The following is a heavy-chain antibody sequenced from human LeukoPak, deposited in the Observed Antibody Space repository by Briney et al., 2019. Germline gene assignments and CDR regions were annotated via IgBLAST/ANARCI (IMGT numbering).Heavy chain of an antibody. Sequence: PGGSLRLSCAASGFTFSSYAMNWVRQAPGKGLEWVSYISSSGSTIYYADSVKGRFTISRDNAKNSLYLQMNSLRAEDTAVYYCARGRAYSSSWYSPLDYWGQGTLVTVSS. J-gene: IGHJ4*02. CDR2: ISSSGSTI. V-gene: IGHV3-48*03. CDR3: ARGRAYSSSWYSPLDY. CDR1: GFTFSSYA. D-gene: IGHD6-13*01.